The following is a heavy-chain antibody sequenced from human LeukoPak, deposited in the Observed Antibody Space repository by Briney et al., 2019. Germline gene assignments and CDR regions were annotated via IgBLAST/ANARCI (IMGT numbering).Heavy chain of an antibody. D-gene: IGHD2-21*02. CDR3: ARQGVATAIDY. CDR1: GGSISSYY. Sequence: SETLSLTCTVTGGSISSYYWSWIRQPAGKGLEWIGRIYASGNTNYNPSLKSRVTMSVDTSKNLFALKLSSVTAADTAVYYCARQGVATAIDYWGQGTLVTVSS. J-gene: IGHJ4*02. CDR2: IYASGNT. V-gene: IGHV4-4*07.